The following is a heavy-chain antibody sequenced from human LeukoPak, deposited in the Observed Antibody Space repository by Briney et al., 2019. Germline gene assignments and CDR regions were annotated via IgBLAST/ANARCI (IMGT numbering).Heavy chain of an antibody. CDR2: IYYSGST. V-gene: IGHV4-39*07. CDR1: GGSISSSSYH. J-gene: IGHJ4*02. CDR3: ARAPGGVVTATFDY. D-gene: IGHD2-21*02. Sequence: PSETLSLTCTVSGGSISSSSYHWGWIRQPPGKGLEWIGSIYYSGSTYYNPSLKSRVTISVDTSKNQFSLKLSSVTAADTAVYYCARAPGGVVTATFDYWGRGTLVTVSS.